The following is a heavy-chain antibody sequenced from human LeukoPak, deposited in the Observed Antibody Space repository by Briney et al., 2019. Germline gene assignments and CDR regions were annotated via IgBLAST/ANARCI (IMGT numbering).Heavy chain of an antibody. CDR2: ISGSGGST. Sequence: GGSLRLSCVASGFTFSSYAMSWVRQAPGKGLEWVSAISGSGGSTYYADSVKGRFTISRDNSKNTLYLQMNSLRAEDTAVYYCAKTHYYDSSGYYPWWGQGTLVTVSS. D-gene: IGHD3-22*01. CDR3: AKTHYYDSSGYYPW. V-gene: IGHV3-23*01. J-gene: IGHJ4*02. CDR1: GFTFSSYA.